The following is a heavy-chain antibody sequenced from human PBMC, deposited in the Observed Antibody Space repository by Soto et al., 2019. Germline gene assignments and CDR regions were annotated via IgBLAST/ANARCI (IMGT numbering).Heavy chain of an antibody. J-gene: IGHJ4*02. CDR2: IYYSGST. V-gene: IGHV4-39*01. CDR3: ARRGPFFRLDY. CDR1: GGSISSSSYY. Sequence: QLQLQESGPGLVKPSETLSLTCTVSGGSISSSSYYWGWIRQPPGKGLEWIGSIYYSGSTYYNPSLKSRVTISVDTSKNQFSLKLSSVTAADTAVYYCARRGPFFRLDYWGQGTLVTVSS. D-gene: IGHD3-16*01.